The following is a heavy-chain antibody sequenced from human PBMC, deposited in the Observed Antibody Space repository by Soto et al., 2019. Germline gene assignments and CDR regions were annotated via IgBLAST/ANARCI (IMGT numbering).Heavy chain of an antibody. Sequence: GGSLSLSCAASGFTFNGYWMSWVRQAPGKGLEWVANIKEDGSEKDYVDSAKGRFTISRDNAKKSLYLQMNSLRAEDTAMYYCARIKPGGYDDFEYWGLGTLVTVSS. V-gene: IGHV3-7*01. D-gene: IGHD2-8*02. J-gene: IGHJ4*02. CDR2: IKEDGSEK. CDR3: ARIKPGGYDDFEY. CDR1: GFTFNGYW.